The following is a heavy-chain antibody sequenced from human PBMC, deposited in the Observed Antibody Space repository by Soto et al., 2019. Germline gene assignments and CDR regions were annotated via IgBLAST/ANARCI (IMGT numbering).Heavy chain of an antibody. Sequence: ASVKVSCKASGYTFTSYDINWVRQATGQGLEWMGWMNPNSGNTGYAQKFQGRVTMTRNTSISTAYMELSSLRSEDTAVYYCARLRSIWGSYAFEIRGQGTMVTVSS. V-gene: IGHV1-8*01. CDR1: GYTFTSYD. CDR2: MNPNSGNT. J-gene: IGHJ3*02. CDR3: ARLRSIWGSYAFEI. D-gene: IGHD3-16*01.